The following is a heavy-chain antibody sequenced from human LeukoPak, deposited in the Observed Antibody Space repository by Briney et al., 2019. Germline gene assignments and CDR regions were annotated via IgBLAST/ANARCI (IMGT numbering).Heavy chain of an antibody. CDR2: IMADSGTK. V-gene: IGHV3-48*02. CDR1: GFTFRNYS. J-gene: IGHJ3*02. Sequence: GGSLRLSCEASGFTFRNYSMNWVRQAPGKGLEWLSYIMADSGTKYYAGSVEGRFTISRDNAKNSLYLQMNGLRDDDTAVYYCARDVPDRSPGPFDTWGQGTRVTVSS. CDR3: ARDVPDRSPGPFDT.